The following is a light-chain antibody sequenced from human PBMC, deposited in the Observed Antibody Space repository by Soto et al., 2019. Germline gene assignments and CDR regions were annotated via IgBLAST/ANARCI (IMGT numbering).Light chain of an antibody. CDR3: QQYYSYPIT. J-gene: IGKJ5*01. Sequence: AIRMTQSPSSFSASTGDRVTMTCLASQGISSYLAWYQQKPGKAPKLLIYAASTLQSGVPSRFSGSGSGTDFTLTISCLQSEDFATYYCQQYYSYPITFGQGTRLEIK. CDR1: QGISSY. V-gene: IGKV1-8*01. CDR2: AAS.